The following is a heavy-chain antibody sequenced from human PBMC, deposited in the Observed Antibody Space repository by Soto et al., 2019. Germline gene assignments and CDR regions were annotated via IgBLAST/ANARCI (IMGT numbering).Heavy chain of an antibody. Sequence: EVQLVESGGGLVQPGRSLRLSCAASGFTFDDYAMHWVRQAPGKGLEWVSGISWNSGSIGYADSVKGRFTISRDNDKNSLYLQMNSLRAEDTALYYCAKDRSRTFNWFDPWGQGTLVTVSS. CDR3: AKDRSRTFNWFDP. V-gene: IGHV3-9*01. CDR2: ISWNSGSI. J-gene: IGHJ5*02. CDR1: GFTFDDYA.